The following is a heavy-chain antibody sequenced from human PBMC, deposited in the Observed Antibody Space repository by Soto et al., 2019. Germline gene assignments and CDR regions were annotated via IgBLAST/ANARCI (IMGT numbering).Heavy chain of an antibody. Sequence: PGGSLRLSCTASGFTFGDYAMSWFRQAPGKGLEWVGFIRSKAYGGTTEYAASVKGRFTISRDDSKSIAYLQMNSLKTEDTAVYYCTRASYDSSGYYSHHWGQGTLVTVSS. D-gene: IGHD3-22*01. V-gene: IGHV3-49*03. CDR1: GFTFGDYA. CDR3: TRASYDSSGYYSHH. J-gene: IGHJ1*01. CDR2: IRSKAYGGTT.